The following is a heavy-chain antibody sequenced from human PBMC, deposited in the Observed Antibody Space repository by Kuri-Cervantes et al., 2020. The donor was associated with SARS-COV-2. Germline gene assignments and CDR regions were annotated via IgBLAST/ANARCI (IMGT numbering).Heavy chain of an antibody. D-gene: IGHD2-2*01. Sequence: GSLRLSCTASGYSISSGYYWGWIRQPPGKGLEWIGSIYHSGSTYYNPSLKSRVTISVDTSKNQFSLKLSSVTAADTAVYYCARAIYCSSTSCSYYFDYWGQGTLVTVSS. CDR3: ARAIYCSSTSCSYYFDY. CDR2: IYHSGST. CDR1: GYSISSGYY. V-gene: IGHV4-38-2*02. J-gene: IGHJ4*02.